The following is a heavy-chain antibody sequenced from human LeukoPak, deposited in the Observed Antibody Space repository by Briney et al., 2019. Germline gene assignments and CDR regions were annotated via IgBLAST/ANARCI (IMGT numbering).Heavy chain of an antibody. CDR2: ISGGGGST. D-gene: IGHD3-10*01. J-gene: IGHJ4*02. Sequence: GGSLRLSCAASGFTFSSYAMSWVRQAPGKGLEWVSAISGGGGSTYYADSVKGRFTISRDNSKNTLYLQMKSLRAEDTAVYYCANARITMVRGVIENFDYWGQGTLVTVSS. CDR1: GFTFSSYA. V-gene: IGHV3-23*01. CDR3: ANARITMVRGVIENFDY.